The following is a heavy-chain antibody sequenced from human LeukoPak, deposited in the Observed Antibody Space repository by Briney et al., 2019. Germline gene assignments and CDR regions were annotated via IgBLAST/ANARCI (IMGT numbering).Heavy chain of an antibody. V-gene: IGHV4-39*01. CDR3: ARVTDCSSTSCYLMDV. CDR1: GGSISSSSYY. J-gene: IGHJ6*04. Sequence: SETLSLTCTVSGGSISSSSYYCGWIRQPPGKGLEWIGSIYYSGSTYYNPSLKSRVTISVDTSKNQFSLKLSSVTAADTAVYYCARVTDCSSTSCYLMDVWGKGTTVTVSS. CDR2: IYYSGST. D-gene: IGHD2-2*01.